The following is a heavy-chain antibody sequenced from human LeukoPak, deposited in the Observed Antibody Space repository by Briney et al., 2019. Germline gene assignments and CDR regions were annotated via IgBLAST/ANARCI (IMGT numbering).Heavy chain of an antibody. Sequence: SETLSLTCTVSGGSISSYYWSWIRQPPGKGLEWIGNIYNSGGTNYNPSLKSRVTTSVDTSKNQFSLKLTSVTAADTAVYHCARDIFLGRSGYFEYWGQGTLVTVPS. J-gene: IGHJ4*02. D-gene: IGHD2-21*01. CDR2: IYNSGGT. CDR1: GGSISSYY. V-gene: IGHV4-59*01. CDR3: ARDIFLGRSGYFEY.